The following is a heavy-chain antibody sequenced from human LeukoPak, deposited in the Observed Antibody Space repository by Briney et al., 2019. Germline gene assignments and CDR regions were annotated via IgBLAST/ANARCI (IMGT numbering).Heavy chain of an antibody. J-gene: IGHJ4*02. D-gene: IGHD6-19*01. CDR1: GGSLSGYY. V-gene: IGHV4-34*01. CDR2: INRGGIT. Sequence: SETLSLTCAVYGGSLSGYYWSWIRQSPGKGLEWIGEINRGGITKYNPSLKSRVTISLGTSYNQFSLKLTSVTAADTAVYYCARGPSSGWYEVGSGGFDYWGQGTLVTVSS. CDR3: ARGPSSGWYEVGSGGFDY.